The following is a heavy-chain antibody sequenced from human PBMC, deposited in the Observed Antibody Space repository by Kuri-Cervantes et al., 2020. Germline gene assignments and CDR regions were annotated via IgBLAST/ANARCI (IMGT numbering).Heavy chain of an antibody. J-gene: IGHJ6*02. Sequence: GESLKISCAASGFTFSSYGMHWVRQAPGKGLEWMAVISYDGSKKYYTNSVKGRFTISRDNPKNTLYLQMNSLRAEDTAVYYCARAYSSGWFYYYYYYGIDVWCQGTTVTVSS. D-gene: IGHD6-19*01. V-gene: IGHV3-30*03. CDR1: GFTFSSYG. CDR3: ARAYSSGWFYYYYYYGIDV. CDR2: ISYDGSKK.